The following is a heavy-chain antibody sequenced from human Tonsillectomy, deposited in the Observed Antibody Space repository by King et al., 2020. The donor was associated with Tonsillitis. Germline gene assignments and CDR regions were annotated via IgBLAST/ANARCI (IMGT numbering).Heavy chain of an antibody. Sequence: VQLVESGGGLVQPGGSLRLSCAASGFTFSSYAMSWVRQAPGKGLEWVSAISGSGGSTYYADSVKGRFTISRENSKKTLYLQMNSLRAEDTAVYYCAKDNRMVRGVIPYYFDYWGQGTLVTVSS. J-gene: IGHJ4*02. CDR1: GFTFSSYA. CDR3: AKDNRMVRGVIPYYFDY. V-gene: IGHV3-23*04. D-gene: IGHD3-10*01. CDR2: ISGSGGST.